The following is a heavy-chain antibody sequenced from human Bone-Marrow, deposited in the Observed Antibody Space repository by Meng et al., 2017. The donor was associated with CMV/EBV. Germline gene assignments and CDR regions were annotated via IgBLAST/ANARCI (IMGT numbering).Heavy chain of an antibody. CDR2: IYYSGNT. Sequence: GSLRLSCTVSGGSISSHYWSWIRQLPRKGLEWIGYIYYSGNTNYHPSLKSRVTISVDTSKNQFSLKLSSVTPADTPVYYCAGVGATGNVDYWGQGTLVTVSS. CDR3: AGVGATGNVDY. CDR1: GGSISSHY. D-gene: IGHD1-26*01. V-gene: IGHV4-59*11. J-gene: IGHJ4*02.